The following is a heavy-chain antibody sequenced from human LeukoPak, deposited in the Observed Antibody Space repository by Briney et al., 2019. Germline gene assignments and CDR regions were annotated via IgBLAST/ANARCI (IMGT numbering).Heavy chain of an antibody. CDR3: ARPSSSWYYYYMDV. CDR2: IYYSGST. Sequence: PSETLSLTCTVSGGSISSYYWSWIRQPPGKGLEWIGYIYYSGSTNYNPSLKSRVTISVDTSKNQFSLKLSSVTAADTAVYYCARPSSSWYYYYMDVWGKGTTVTISS. V-gene: IGHV4-59*08. CDR1: GGSISSYY. J-gene: IGHJ6*03. D-gene: IGHD6-13*01.